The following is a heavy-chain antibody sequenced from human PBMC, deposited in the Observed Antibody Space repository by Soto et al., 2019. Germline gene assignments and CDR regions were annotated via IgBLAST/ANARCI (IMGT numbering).Heavy chain of an antibody. CDR1: GYAFTTYG. CDR3: ARGRYGDY. J-gene: IGHJ4*02. V-gene: IGHV1-18*01. CDR2: ISAHNGNT. Sequence: QVHLVQSGAEVKKPGASVKVSCKGSGYAFTTYGITWVRQAPGQGLEWMGWISAHNGNTNYAQKLQGRVTVTRDTSTSTAYMELRSLGSDDAAVYYCARGRYGDYWGQGALVTVSS. D-gene: IGHD1-1*01.